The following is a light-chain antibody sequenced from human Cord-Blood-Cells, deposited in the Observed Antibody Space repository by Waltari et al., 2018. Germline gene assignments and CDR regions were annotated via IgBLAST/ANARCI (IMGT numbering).Light chain of an antibody. CDR3: YAAADNIVV. Sequence: SYELTQPSSVSVSPGQTARITCSGDVLAKKYARWFQQKPGQAPGLVIYKDSERPSGIPERFSGSSSGTTGTLTISGSQVEDEADYYCYAAADNIVVFGGGTKLTVL. V-gene: IGLV3-27*01. J-gene: IGLJ2*01. CDR2: KDS. CDR1: VLAKKY.